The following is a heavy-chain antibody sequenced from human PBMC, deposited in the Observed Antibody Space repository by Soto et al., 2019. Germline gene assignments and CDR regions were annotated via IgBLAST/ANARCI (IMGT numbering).Heavy chain of an antibody. CDR1: GYSFTNYW. Sequence: ESLKISCKGSGYSFTNYWIGWVRQMPGKGLEWMAIIYPGDSGTRYSPSFQGQVTIPADKSISTAYLQWSSLKASDTAIYYCARHRSYCSTTSCPIDYWGLGTLVTVS. V-gene: IGHV5-51*01. D-gene: IGHD2-2*01. CDR3: ARHRSYCSTTSCPIDY. CDR2: IYPGDSGT. J-gene: IGHJ4*02.